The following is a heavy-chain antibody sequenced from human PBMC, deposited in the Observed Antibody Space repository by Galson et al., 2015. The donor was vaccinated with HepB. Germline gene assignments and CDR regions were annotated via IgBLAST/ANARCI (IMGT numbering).Heavy chain of an antibody. CDR2: MGTTGDT. Sequence: SLRLSCAASGFSISSYDIHWVRQLEGKGLERVSTMGTTGDTYYAASVKGRFTISRENAKNSLYLQMNSLRAGDTAAYYCARGASGFDPWGQGTLVTVSS. J-gene: IGHJ5*02. V-gene: IGHV3-13*04. D-gene: IGHD4/OR15-4a*01. CDR1: GFSISSYD. CDR3: ARGASGFDP.